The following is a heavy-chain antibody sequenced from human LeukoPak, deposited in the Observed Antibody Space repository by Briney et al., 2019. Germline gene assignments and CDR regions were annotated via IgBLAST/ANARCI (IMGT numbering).Heavy chain of an antibody. D-gene: IGHD6-19*01. CDR1: GGSISSYY. V-gene: IGHV4-59*01. CDR2: IYYSGST. CDR3: ARVGIAVAVNWFDP. Sequence: PSETLSLTCTVSGGSISSYYWSWIRQPPGKGLEWIGYIYYSGSTNYNPSLESRVTISVDTSKNQFSLKLSSVTAADTAVYYCARVGIAVAVNWFDPWGQGTLVTVSS. J-gene: IGHJ5*02.